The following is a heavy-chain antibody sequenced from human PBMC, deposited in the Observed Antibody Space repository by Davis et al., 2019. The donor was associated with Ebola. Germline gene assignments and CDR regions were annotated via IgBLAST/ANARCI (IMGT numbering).Heavy chain of an antibody. J-gene: IGHJ4*02. CDR3: VRNLGFFRLDG. CDR1: GFNFRSYG. CDR2: IWYDGSRK. V-gene: IGHV3-33*01. Sequence: GESLKISCAASGFNFRSYGMHWVRQAPDKGLEWVAVIWYDGSRKYYGDSVKGRFTISRDNSNNLLYLQMNSLRAEDTAVYYCVRNLGFFRLDGWGQGTLVTVSS. D-gene: IGHD3-3*01.